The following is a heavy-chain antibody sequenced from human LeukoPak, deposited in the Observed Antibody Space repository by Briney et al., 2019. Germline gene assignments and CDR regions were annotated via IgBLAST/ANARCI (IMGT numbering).Heavy chain of an antibody. D-gene: IGHD1-26*01. CDR1: GDSMDSYY. J-gene: IGHJ4*02. Sequence: LETLSLTCTVSGDSMDSYYWSWIRQPPGEGLQWIGYVFYSGPTNYDASLKSRVAISVDRSKNQFSLKLTSVSAADTAVYYCAGRSARYFDSWGQGTPVTVSS. CDR3: AGRSARYFDS. V-gene: IGHV4-59*01. CDR2: VFYSGPT.